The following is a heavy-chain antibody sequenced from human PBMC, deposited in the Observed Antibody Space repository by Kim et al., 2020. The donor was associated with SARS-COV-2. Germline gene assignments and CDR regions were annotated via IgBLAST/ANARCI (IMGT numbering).Heavy chain of an antibody. J-gene: IGHJ1*01. D-gene: IGHD6-19*01. CDR2: T. CDR3: ASMAGTWYFQH. V-gene: IGHV4-59*01. Sequence: TNDTPSLQSRVTISVDTSKNQFSLKLSSVTAADTAVYYCASMAGTWYFQHWGQGTLVTVSS.